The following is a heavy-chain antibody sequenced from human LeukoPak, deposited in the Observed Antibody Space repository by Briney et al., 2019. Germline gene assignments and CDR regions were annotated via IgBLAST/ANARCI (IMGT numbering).Heavy chain of an antibody. CDR3: AKDEPFDYGDYVGYFDY. CDR1: GFTFSSYG. J-gene: IGHJ4*02. V-gene: IGHV3-30*02. D-gene: IGHD4-17*01. Sequence: GGSLRLSCAASGFTFSSYGMHWVRQAPGKGLEWVAFIRYDGSNKYYADSVKGRFTISRDNSKNTLYLQMNSLRAVDTAVYYCAKDEPFDYGDYVGYFDYWGQGTLVTVSS. CDR2: IRYDGSNK.